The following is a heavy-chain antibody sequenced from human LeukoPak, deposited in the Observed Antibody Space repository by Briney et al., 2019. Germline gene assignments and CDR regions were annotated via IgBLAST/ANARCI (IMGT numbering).Heavy chain of an antibody. CDR2: MNPNSGNT. Sequence: ASVKVSCKTSGYTFTSCDINWVRQPTGQGLEWMGWMNPNSGNTGYGQSFQGRITMTRDISIGTAYMELSNLTSEDTAIYYCTRGSSGRRDNWGQGTLVTVSA. V-gene: IGHV1-8*01. CDR1: GYTFTSCD. CDR3: TRGSSGRRDN. J-gene: IGHJ4*02. D-gene: IGHD6-19*01.